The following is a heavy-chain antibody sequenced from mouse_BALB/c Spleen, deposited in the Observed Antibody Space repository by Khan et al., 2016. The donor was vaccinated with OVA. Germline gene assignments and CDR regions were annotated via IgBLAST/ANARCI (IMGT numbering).Heavy chain of an antibody. CDR1: GYTFTNYG. CDR2: INTYTGEP. D-gene: IGHD2-4*01. CDR3: ARSLGDYPPFAY. V-gene: IGHV9-3-1*01. J-gene: IGHJ3*01. Sequence: QIQLVQSGPELKKPGETVKISCKASGYTFTNYGMNWVKQAPGKGLKWMGWINTYTGEPTYADDFKGRFAFSLETSASTAYLQINNLKNEDTATYFCARSLGDYPPFAYWGQGTLVTVSA.